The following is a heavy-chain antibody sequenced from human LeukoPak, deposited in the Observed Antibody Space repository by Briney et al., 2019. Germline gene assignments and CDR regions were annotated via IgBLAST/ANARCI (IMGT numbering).Heavy chain of an antibody. CDR2: IYYSGST. CDR1: SGSISSSSYY. V-gene: IGHV4-39*01. J-gene: IGHJ6*03. CDR3: ARHLGSAPHYYYYYMDV. Sequence: PSETLSLTCTVSSGSISSSSYYWGWIRQPPGKGLEWIGSIYYSGSTYYNPSLKSRVTISVDTSKNQFSLKLSSVTAADTAVYYCARHLGSAPHYYYYYMDVWGKGTTVTVSS. D-gene: IGHD2-15*01.